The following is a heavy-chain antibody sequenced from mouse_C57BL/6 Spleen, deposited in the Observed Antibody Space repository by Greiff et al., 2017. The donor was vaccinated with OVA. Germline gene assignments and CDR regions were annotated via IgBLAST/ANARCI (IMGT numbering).Heavy chain of an antibody. Sequence: VQLQQSGAELVRPGTSVKMSCKASGYTFTNYWIGWAKQRPGHGLEWIGDIYPGGGYTNYNEKFKGKATLTADKSSSTAYMQFSSLTSEDSAIYYCARSGDGYPYYAMDYWGQGTSVTVSS. D-gene: IGHD2-3*01. CDR3: ARSGDGYPYYAMDY. CDR1: GYTFTNYW. J-gene: IGHJ4*01. V-gene: IGHV1-63*01. CDR2: IYPGGGYT.